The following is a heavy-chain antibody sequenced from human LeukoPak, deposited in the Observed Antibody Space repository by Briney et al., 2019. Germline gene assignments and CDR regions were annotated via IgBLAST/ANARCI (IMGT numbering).Heavy chain of an antibody. Sequence: ASVKVSCKASGYTFTSYGISWVRQAPGQGLEWMGWINAGNGNTKYSQEFQGRVTITRDTSASTAYMELSSLRSEDMAVYYCARDLGSGWLSWFDPWGQGTLVTVSS. CDR2: INAGNGNT. CDR1: GYTFTSYG. J-gene: IGHJ5*02. D-gene: IGHD6-19*01. V-gene: IGHV1-3*03. CDR3: ARDLGSGWLSWFDP.